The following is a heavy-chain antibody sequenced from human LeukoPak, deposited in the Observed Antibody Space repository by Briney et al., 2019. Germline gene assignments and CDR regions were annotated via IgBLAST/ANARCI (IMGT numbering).Heavy chain of an antibody. D-gene: IGHD3-22*01. CDR3: ATRVGGYYDSRGTPWDAFDI. CDR2: ISAYNGNT. Sequence: ASVKVSCKASGYTFTSYGISWVRQAPGQGLVWMGWISAYNGNTNYAQKLQGRVTMTTDTSTSTAYMELRSLRSDDTAVYYCATRVGGYYDSRGTPWDAFDIWGQGTMVTVSS. CDR1: GYTFTSYG. V-gene: IGHV1-18*01. J-gene: IGHJ3*02.